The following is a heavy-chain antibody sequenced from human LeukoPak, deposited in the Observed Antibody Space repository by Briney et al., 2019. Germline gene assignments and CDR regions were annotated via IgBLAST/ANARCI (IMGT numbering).Heavy chain of an antibody. Sequence: LSETLSLTCAVYGGSFSGYYWSWIRQPPGKGLEWIGEINHSGSTNYNPSLKSRVTISVDTSKNQFSLKLSSVTAADTAVYYCARHRPYYDILTGYYSLFDYWGQGTLVTVSS. D-gene: IGHD3-9*01. CDR2: INHSGST. CDR1: GGSFSGYY. CDR3: ARHRPYYDILTGYYSLFDY. J-gene: IGHJ4*02. V-gene: IGHV4-34*01.